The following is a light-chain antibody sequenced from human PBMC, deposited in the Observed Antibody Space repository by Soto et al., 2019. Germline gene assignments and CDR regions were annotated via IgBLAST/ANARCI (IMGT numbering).Light chain of an antibody. CDR3: SSYTTTSTLHWV. Sequence: QSVLTQPASVSGSPGQSITISCTGTSSDVGGYNSVSWYQHHPGKAPKLIIYDVTNRPSGVSNRFSGSKSGNTASLAISGLQAEDEAEYYFSSYTTTSTLHWVFGGGTKLTVL. CDR2: DVT. CDR1: SSDVGGYNS. V-gene: IGLV2-14*03. J-gene: IGLJ3*02.